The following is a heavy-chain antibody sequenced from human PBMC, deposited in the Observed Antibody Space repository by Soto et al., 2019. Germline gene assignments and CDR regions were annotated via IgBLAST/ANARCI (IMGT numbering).Heavy chain of an antibody. CDR2: ISSGSATI. CDR3: ARDSASYSSSSGSYWYFDL. V-gene: IGHV3-48*02. CDR1: GFTFSSYS. Sequence: GGSLRLSCAASGFTFSSYSMNWVRQAPGEGLEWLSYISSGSATIYYADSVKGRFTISRDNAKNSLYLQMNSLRDEDTAVYYCARDSASYSSSSGSYWYFDLWGRGTLVTVSS. J-gene: IGHJ2*01. D-gene: IGHD6-6*01.